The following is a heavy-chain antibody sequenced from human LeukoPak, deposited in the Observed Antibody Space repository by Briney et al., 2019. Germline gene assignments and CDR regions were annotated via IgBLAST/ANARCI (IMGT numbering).Heavy chain of an antibody. V-gene: IGHV4-34*01. CDR2: INHSGST. CDR1: GGSFSGYY. CDR3: ARGVSSSWPTNFDY. Sequence: SETLSLTCAVYGGSFSGYYCSWIRQPPVKGLEWIGEINHSGSTNYNPSLKSRVTISVDTSKNQFSLKLSSVTAADTAVYYCARGVSSSWPTNFDYWGQGTLVTVSS. J-gene: IGHJ4*02. D-gene: IGHD6-13*01.